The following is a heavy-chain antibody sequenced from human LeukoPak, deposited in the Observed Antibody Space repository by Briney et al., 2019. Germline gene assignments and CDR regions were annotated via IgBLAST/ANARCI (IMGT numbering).Heavy chain of an antibody. D-gene: IGHD1-1*01. CDR3: ARTNDQAFDI. CDR1: GGSISSRSYY. V-gene: IGHV4-39*02. Sequence: SETLSLTCTVSGGSISSRSYYWGWIRQPPGKGLEWIGTIYYSGSTYYNSSLKSRITISVDTSKNHFSLKLSSVTAADTAVYYCARTNDQAFDIWGQGTMVTVSS. J-gene: IGHJ3*02. CDR2: IYYSGST.